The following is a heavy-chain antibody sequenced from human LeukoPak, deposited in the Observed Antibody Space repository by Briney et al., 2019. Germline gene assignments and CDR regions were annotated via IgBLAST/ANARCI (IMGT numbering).Heavy chain of an antibody. Sequence: GGSLRLSCAASGFTFSSYWMSWVRQAPGKGPEWVAYMNQLGNEKKYLDSVKGRFTISRDNAKNSLYLQMTSLRVDDTAVYYCARGTYYYEFWGQGTLVTVSS. D-gene: IGHD3-22*01. CDR1: GFTFSSYW. CDR2: MNQLGNEK. J-gene: IGHJ4*02. V-gene: IGHV3-7*04. CDR3: ARGTYYYEF.